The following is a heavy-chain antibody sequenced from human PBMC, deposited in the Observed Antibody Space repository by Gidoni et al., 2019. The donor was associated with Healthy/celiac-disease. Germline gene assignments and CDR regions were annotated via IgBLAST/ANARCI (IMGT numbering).Heavy chain of an antibody. CDR3: ARLDGRGDNY. Sequence: QLQLQESGPGLVKPSETLSLPCTVSGGSISSSSYYWGWIRQPPGKGLEWIGSIYYSGSTYYNPSLKSRVTISVDTSKNQFSLKLSSVTAADTAVYYCARLDGRGDNYWGQGTLVTVSS. D-gene: IGHD2-21*01. CDR1: GGSISSSSYY. CDR2: IYYSGST. J-gene: IGHJ4*02. V-gene: IGHV4-39*01.